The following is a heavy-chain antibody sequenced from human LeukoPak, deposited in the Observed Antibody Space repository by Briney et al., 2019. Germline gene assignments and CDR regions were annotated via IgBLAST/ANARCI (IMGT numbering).Heavy chain of an antibody. CDR1: GYSISNGFY. V-gene: IGHV4-38-2*02. Sequence: SETLSLTCTVSGYSISNGFYWGWIRQPPRKGLEWIGYIYYSGGTNYNPSLKSRVTISVDTSKNQFSLKLSSVTAADTAVYYCARARVRGRMDVWGKGTTVTISS. CDR2: IYYSGGT. D-gene: IGHD3-10*01. CDR3: ARARVRGRMDV. J-gene: IGHJ6*03.